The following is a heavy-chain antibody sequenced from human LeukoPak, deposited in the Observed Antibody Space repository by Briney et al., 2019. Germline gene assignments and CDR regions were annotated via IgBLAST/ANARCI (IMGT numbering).Heavy chain of an antibody. V-gene: IGHV3-30*03. CDR3: ASLAYCSSNSCYEDC. J-gene: IGHJ4*02. Sequence: GGSLRLSCAASGFIFSSYGMYWVRQAPGKGLEWVAIISYDGNDKYYADSVKGRFSISRDSSRNTLYLQMNSLRAEDTAVYYCASLAYCSSNSCYEDCWGQGTLVTVSS. CDR2: ISYDGNDK. D-gene: IGHD2-2*01. CDR1: GFIFSSYG.